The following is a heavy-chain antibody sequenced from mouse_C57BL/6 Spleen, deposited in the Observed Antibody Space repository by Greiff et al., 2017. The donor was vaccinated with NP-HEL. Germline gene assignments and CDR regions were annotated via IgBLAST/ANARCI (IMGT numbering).Heavy chain of an antibody. CDR1: GYTFTSYW. CDR3: ARSLPGFDY. J-gene: IGHJ2*01. V-gene: IGHV1-69*01. CDR2: IDPSDSYT. Sequence: QVQLQQPGAELVMPGASVKLSCKASGYTFTSYWMHWVKQRPGQGLEWIGEIDPSDSYTNYNRKFKGKSTLTVDKSSSTAYMQLSSLTSEDSAVYYCARSLPGFDYWGQGTTLTVSS. D-gene: IGHD2-12*01.